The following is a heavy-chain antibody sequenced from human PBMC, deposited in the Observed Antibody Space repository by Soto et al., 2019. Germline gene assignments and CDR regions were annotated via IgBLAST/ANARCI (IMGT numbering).Heavy chain of an antibody. D-gene: IGHD1-1*01. CDR2: VFYSGNT. Sequence: QVQLQESGPGLVKPSETLSLTCTVSGVSISTYYWTWIRQPPGKGLEWIGQVFYSGNTKYNPSLKSRDTISADASRNQFSLRRSSVTSANTAIYYCASRVYNDEFDIWGHGTLVTVFS. CDR1: GVSISTYY. V-gene: IGHV4-59*01. J-gene: IGHJ3*02. CDR3: ASRVYNDEFDI.